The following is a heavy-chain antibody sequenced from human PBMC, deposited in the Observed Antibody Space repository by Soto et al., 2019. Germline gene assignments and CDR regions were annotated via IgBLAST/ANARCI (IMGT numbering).Heavy chain of an antibody. J-gene: IGHJ6*02. D-gene: IGHD5-18*01. CDR2: IWYDGTNA. CDR1: GFTFSTYG. Sequence: QVYLVESGGGVVRPGRSLRLACEASGFTFSTYGMHWVRQAPGKGLQWVAVIWYDGTNAYYADSVKGRFTISRDNSKDTLYLEMNNLRTEDTAVYYCARVEAPLIHSDHYYYGMDVWGQGTTVTV. CDR3: ARVEAPLIHSDHYYYGMDV. V-gene: IGHV3-33*01.